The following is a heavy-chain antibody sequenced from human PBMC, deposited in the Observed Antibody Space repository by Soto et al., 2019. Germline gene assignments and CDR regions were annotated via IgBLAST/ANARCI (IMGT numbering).Heavy chain of an antibody. CDR1: GGSISSYY. V-gene: IGHV4-59*08. D-gene: IGHD6-13*01. CDR2: IYYSGST. CDR3: VRRYSSSFDY. J-gene: IGHJ4*02. Sequence: QAQLQESGPGLVKPSETLSLTCTVSGGSISSYYWSWIRQPPGKGLEWIGYIYYSGSTNYNPSLKSRVTISVDTSKNQFSLKLSSVTAADTAVYYCVRRYSSSFDYWGQGTLVTVSS.